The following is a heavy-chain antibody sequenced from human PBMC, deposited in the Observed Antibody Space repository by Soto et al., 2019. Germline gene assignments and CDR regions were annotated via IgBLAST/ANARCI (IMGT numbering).Heavy chain of an antibody. Sequence: EVQLVESGGGMVQPGGSRRLSCAASGFTFSNYWMSWVRQAPGKGLEWVANIKQDGSAINYVDSVKGRFSISRDNANNTQYLQTNSLRAEDTDVYYCTRWQGVRVDYWCQGALVAVSS. V-gene: IGHV3-7*01. CDR3: TRWQGVRVDY. J-gene: IGHJ4*02. D-gene: IGHD3-10*01. CDR2: IKQDGSAI. CDR1: GFTFSNYW.